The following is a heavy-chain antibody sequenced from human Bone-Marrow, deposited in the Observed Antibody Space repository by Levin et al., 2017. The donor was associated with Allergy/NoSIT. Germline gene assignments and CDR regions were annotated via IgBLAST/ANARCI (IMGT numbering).Heavy chain of an antibody. CDR3: ASDFGAYANGMDV. J-gene: IGHJ6*02. CDR2: IGHNGTQT. D-gene: IGHD3-16*01. CDR1: GFIFRNYG. Sequence: QAGGSLRLSCVVSGFIFRNYGMHWVRQAPGKGLEWLAAIGHNGTQTYYIKSVKGRFTISRDNLKSTLYVQMNNLRADDTATYFCASDFGAYANGMDVWGRGTPVTVSS. V-gene: IGHV3-33*01.